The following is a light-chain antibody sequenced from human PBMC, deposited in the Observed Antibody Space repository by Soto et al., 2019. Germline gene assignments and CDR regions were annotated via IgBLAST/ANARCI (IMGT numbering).Light chain of an antibody. J-gene: IGKJ5*01. CDR2: DAF. CDR3: QQRSNWPIT. Sequence: EIVLTQSPATLSLSPGERATLSCRASQSVSSYLALYQQKPDQAPRLLIYDAFNRATGIPARFSGSGSGTDFTLTISSLEPEDFVVYYCQQRSNWPITFGQGTRLEI. V-gene: IGKV3-11*01. CDR1: QSVSSY.